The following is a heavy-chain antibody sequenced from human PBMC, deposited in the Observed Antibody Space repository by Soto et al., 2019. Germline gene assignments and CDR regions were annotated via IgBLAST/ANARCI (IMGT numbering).Heavy chain of an antibody. D-gene: IGHD3-3*01. V-gene: IGHV4-31*03. CDR2: IYYSGST. J-gene: IGHJ5*02. CDR1: GGSISSGGYY. CDR3: ARTPSLTKIFGVTHLKWFDP. Sequence: PSETLSLTCTVSGGSISSGGYYWSWIRQHPGKGLEWIGYIYYSGSTYYNPSLKSRVTISVDTSKNQFSLKLSSVTAADTAVYYCARTPSLTKIFGVTHLKWFDPWGQGTLVTVSS.